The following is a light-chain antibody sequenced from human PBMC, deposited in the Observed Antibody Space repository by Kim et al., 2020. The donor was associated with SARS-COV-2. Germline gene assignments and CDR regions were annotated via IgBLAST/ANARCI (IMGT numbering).Light chain of an antibody. CDR3: QQYAYWRA. Sequence: SLAPGEEDTNSCRASQSIGSSLAWYQQKPGQAPRVLIYGAYARATGVPARFSGSGSGTEFTLTISNLQSEDFAVYYCQQYAYWRAFGQGTRLEIK. CDR1: QSIGSS. V-gene: IGKV3-15*01. J-gene: IGKJ5*01. CDR2: GAY.